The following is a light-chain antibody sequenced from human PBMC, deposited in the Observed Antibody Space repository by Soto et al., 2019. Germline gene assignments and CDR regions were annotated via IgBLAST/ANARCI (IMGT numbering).Light chain of an antibody. J-gene: IGKJ2*01. CDR3: QQYGWSHYT. V-gene: IGKV3-20*01. Sequence: EIVLTQSPGTLSLSPGERATLSCRASQSVSSNYLAWYQQKPGQAPRLLIYGASNRATGIPDRFSGSGSGKDFTLTISRLEPEDFAEYYCQQYGWSHYTFGQGTKLEIK. CDR1: QSVSSNY. CDR2: GAS.